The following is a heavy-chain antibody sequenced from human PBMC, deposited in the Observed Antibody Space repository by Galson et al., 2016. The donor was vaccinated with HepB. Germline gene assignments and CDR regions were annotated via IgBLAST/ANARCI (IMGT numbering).Heavy chain of an antibody. J-gene: IGHJ4*02. Sequence: TFTTYGISWVRQAPGQGLEWMGWISAYNGNTNYAQNLQGRVTMTTDTSTSTAYMELRSLRSDDTAVYYCARIYGDYGIFYWGQGTLVTVSS. CDR2: ISAYNGNT. CDR1: TFTTYG. D-gene: IGHD4-17*01. CDR3: ARIYGDYGIFY. V-gene: IGHV1-18*01.